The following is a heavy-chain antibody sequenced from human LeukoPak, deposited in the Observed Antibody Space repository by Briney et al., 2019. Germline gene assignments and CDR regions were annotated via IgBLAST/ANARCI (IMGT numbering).Heavy chain of an antibody. J-gene: IGHJ6*04. CDR3: AELGITMIGGV. D-gene: IGHD3-10*02. Sequence: PGGSLRLSCAASGFTFSSYEMNWVRQAPGKGLEWVSYISSSGSTIYYADSVKGRFTISRDNAKNSLYLQMNSMRAEDTAVYYCAELGITMIGGVWGKGTTVTISS. V-gene: IGHV3-48*03. CDR2: ISSSGSTI. CDR1: GFTFSSYE.